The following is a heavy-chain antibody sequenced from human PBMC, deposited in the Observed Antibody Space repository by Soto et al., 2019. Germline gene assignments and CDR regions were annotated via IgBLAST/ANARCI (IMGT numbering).Heavy chain of an antibody. V-gene: IGHV4-34*01. D-gene: IGHD3-22*01. CDR1: GGSFSGYY. J-gene: IGHJ4*02. CDR3: ARGHSYYDSSGYRLFDY. Sequence: ASETLSLTCAVYGGSFSGYYWSWIRQPPGKGLEWIGEINHSGSTNYNPSLKSRVTISVDTSKNQFSLKLSSVTAADTAVYYCARGHSYYDSSGYRLFDYWGQGTLVTVSS. CDR2: INHSGST.